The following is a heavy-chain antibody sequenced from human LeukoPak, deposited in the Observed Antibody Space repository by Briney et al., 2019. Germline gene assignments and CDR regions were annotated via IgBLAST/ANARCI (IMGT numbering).Heavy chain of an antibody. CDR3: AKDVLRFFDWSYGMDV. J-gene: IGHJ6*02. CDR1: GFTFSSYA. V-gene: IGHV3-23*01. CDR2: ITGSGGST. D-gene: IGHD3-9*01. Sequence: GGSLRPSCAASGFTFSSYAMSWVRQAPGKGLEWVSAITGSGGSTYYADSVKGRFTISRDSFNNTLYLQMNSLRAEDTAIYYCAKDVLRFFDWSYGMDVWGQGTTVTVSS.